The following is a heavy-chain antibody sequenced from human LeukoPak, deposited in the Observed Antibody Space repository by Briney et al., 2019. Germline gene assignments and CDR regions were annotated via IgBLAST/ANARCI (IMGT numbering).Heavy chain of an antibody. CDR2: IYTSGST. J-gene: IGHJ3*02. V-gene: IGHV4-4*07. CDR1: GGSISSYY. Sequence: SETLSLTCTVSGGSISSYYWSWIRQPAGKGLEWIGRIYTSGSTNYTPPLKSRVTMSVDTSKNQFSLNLSSVTAADTAVYYCARRAYYYDSSGYYAFDIWGQGTMVTVSS. D-gene: IGHD3-22*01. CDR3: ARRAYYYDSSGYYAFDI.